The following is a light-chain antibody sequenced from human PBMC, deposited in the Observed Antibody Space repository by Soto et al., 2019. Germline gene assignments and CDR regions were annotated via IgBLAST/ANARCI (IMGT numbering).Light chain of an antibody. J-gene: IGLJ1*01. CDR1: SSNIGEGHD. CDR3: QSYDSSLSGFYV. Sequence: QSVLTQPPSVSGAPGQRVTISCTGSSSNIGEGHDVHWYQQLPGRAPKVLIYGDINRPSGVPDRFSGSKSGTSASLAITGLQAEDEADYYCQSYDSSLSGFYVFGTGTKVTVL. CDR2: GDI. V-gene: IGLV1-40*01.